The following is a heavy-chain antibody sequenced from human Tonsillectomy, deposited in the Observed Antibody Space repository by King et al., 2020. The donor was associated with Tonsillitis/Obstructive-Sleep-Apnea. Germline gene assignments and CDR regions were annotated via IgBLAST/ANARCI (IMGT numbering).Heavy chain of an antibody. V-gene: IGHV1-18*01. Sequence: VQLVESGAEVKKPGASVKVSCKGSGFTFNNYGFQWVRQAPGQGLEWMGWISAYNGKTRYAQKLQGRVTMTTDKSTSTAYMELRSLRSDDTAVYYCTGEGHGVVIGIDYYYYMDAWGRGTTVTVSS. CDR2: ISAYNGKT. D-gene: IGHD2-21*01. CDR1: GFTFNNYG. J-gene: IGHJ6*03. CDR3: TGEGHGVVIGIDYYYYMDA.